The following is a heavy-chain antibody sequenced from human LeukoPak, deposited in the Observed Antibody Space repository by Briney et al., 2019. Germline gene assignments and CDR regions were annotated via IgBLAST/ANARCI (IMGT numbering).Heavy chain of an antibody. V-gene: IGHV4-30-2*01. Sequence: SQTLSLTCAVSGGSISSGGYSWSWIRQPPGKGLEWIGYIYHSGSTYYNPSLKSRVTISVDTSKNQFSLKLSSVTAADTAVYYCARAGSQWEPYDFDYWGQGTLVTVSS. CDR1: GGSISSGGYS. J-gene: IGHJ4*02. D-gene: IGHD1-26*01. CDR2: IYHSGST. CDR3: ARAGSQWEPYDFDY.